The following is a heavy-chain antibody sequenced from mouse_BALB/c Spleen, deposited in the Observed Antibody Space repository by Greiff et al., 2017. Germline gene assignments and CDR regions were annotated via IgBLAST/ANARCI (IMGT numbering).Heavy chain of an antibody. CDR2: INPGSGGT. CDR1: GYAFTNYL. J-gene: IGHJ2*01. D-gene: IGHD1-2*01. V-gene: IGHV1-54*01. CDR3: AREGTATHY. Sequence: VKLQQSGAELVRPGTSVKVSCKASGYAFTNYLIEWVKQRPGQGLEWIGVINPGSGGTNYNEKFKGKATLTADKSSSTAYMQLSSLTSDDSAVYFCAREGTATHYWGQGTTLTVSS.